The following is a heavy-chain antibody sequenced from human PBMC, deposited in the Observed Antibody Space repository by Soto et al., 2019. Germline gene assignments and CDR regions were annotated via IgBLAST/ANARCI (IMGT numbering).Heavy chain of an antibody. CDR2: INRSGST. V-gene: IGHV4-34*01. J-gene: IGHJ4*02. Sequence: QVQLQQWGAGLLKPSETLSLTCAVYSGSFSGYYWSWIRQAPGKGLEWSGEINRSGSTNYNPSLKGRVTISVDTSKNQFSLKVSSVTAADTAVYYCASNPTVTTGKAASFDSWGQGTLVTVSS. CDR1: SGSFSGYY. CDR3: ASNPTVTTGKAASFDS. D-gene: IGHD4-4*01.